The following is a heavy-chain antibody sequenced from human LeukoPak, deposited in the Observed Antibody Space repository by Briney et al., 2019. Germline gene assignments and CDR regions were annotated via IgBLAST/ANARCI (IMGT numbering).Heavy chain of an antibody. V-gene: IGHV3-30*18. Sequence: GGSLRLSCAASGFTLSSYGMHWVGQAQGRGLAWVAVISYNGINAQYADSVKGRFTISRDSSKNTLFLQMNSLTTEDTAVYYCAKDGDIVSTILPDYWGQGTLVTVSS. J-gene: IGHJ4*02. CDR1: GFTLSSYG. CDR3: AKDGDIVSTILPDY. CDR2: ISYNGINA. D-gene: IGHD5/OR15-5a*01.